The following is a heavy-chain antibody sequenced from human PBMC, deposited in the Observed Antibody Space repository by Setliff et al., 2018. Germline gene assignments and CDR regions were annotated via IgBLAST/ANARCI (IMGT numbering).Heavy chain of an antibody. V-gene: IGHV1-18*01. CDR3: ARGIYYFDIMGDP. Sequence: ASVKVSCKASGYTFTNYGITWVRQAPGQGLEWMGWIRPNNGNTAYAQKFQDRVILTADTSTTTVYMELRSMRSDDKAVYYCARGIYYFDIMGDPWGQGTLVTVSS. CDR1: GYTFTNYG. CDR2: IRPNNGNT. J-gene: IGHJ5*02. D-gene: IGHD3-22*01.